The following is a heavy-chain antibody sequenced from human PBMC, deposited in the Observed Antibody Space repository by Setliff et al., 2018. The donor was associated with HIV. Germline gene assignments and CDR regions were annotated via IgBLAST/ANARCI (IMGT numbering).Heavy chain of an antibody. CDR2: IYYSGTT. J-gene: IGHJ5*02. CDR1: GGSINSYY. V-gene: IGHV4-59*01. CDR3: ARGGGPTIFGLDP. D-gene: IGHD3-3*01. Sequence: SETLSLTCTVSGGSINSYYWSWIRQPPGKGLEWIGYIYYSGTTNYNPSLKSRVTISVDTSNNQFSLKLSSLTAADTAVYHCARGGGPTIFGLDPWGQGTLVTVSS.